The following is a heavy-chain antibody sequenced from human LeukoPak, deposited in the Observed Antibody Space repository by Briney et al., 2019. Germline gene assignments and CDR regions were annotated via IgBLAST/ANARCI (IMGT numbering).Heavy chain of an antibody. V-gene: IGHV4-31*03. CDR1: GGSISSGGYY. CDR3: ARGPDRITGTTVGFDY. D-gene: IGHD1-7*01. J-gene: IGHJ4*02. Sequence: SQTLSLTCTVSGGSISSGGYYWSWIRQHPGKGPEWIGYIYYSGSTYYNPSLKSRVTISVDTSKNQFSLKLSSLTAADTAVYYCARGPDRITGTTVGFDYWGQGTLVTVSS. CDR2: IYYSGST.